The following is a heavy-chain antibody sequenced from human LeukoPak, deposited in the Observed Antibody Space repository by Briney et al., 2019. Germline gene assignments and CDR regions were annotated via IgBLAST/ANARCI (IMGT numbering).Heavy chain of an antibody. Sequence: GGSLRLSCAASGFTFSSYGMHWVRQAPGKGLEWVPFIRYDGSNKYYADSVKGRFTISRDNSKNTLYLQMNSLRAEDTAVYYCAKGAYDILTGNYFDYWGQGTLVTVSS. J-gene: IGHJ4*02. V-gene: IGHV3-30*02. CDR2: IRYDGSNK. D-gene: IGHD3-9*01. CDR1: GFTFSSYG. CDR3: AKGAYDILTGNYFDY.